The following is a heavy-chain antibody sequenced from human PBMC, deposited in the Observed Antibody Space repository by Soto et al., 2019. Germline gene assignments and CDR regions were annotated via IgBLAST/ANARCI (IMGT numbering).Heavy chain of an antibody. D-gene: IGHD6-6*01. CDR2: INYSGTT. CDR1: GGSFSGYY. Sequence: QVQLQQWGAGLLKPSETLSLTCAVYGGSFSGYYWSWIRQPPGKGLEWIGEINYSGTTNYNPSLKSRVTISVDTSKNQFSLKLSSVTAADTAVYYCASMDSSSSGAFDIWGQGTMVTVSS. CDR3: ASMDSSSSGAFDI. J-gene: IGHJ3*02. V-gene: IGHV4-34*01.